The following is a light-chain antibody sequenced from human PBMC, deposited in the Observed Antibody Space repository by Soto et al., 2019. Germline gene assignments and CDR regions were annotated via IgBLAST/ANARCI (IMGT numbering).Light chain of an antibody. Sequence: QSVLTQPPSASGTPGQRVTISCSGSSSNIGSNTVNWYQQLPGTAPKLLIYSNNQRPSGVPDRLSGSKSGTSASLAISGLQSVDETDYYCAAWDGSLNGVIFGGGTKLAVL. CDR3: AAWDGSLNGVI. CDR2: SNN. V-gene: IGLV1-44*01. J-gene: IGLJ2*01. CDR1: SSNIGSNT.